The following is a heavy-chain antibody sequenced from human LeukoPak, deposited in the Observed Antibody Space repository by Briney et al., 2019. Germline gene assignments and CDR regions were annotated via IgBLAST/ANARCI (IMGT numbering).Heavy chain of an antibody. CDR3: AKDPTTMVRGVLDY. J-gene: IGHJ4*02. CDR2: ISGSGGTS. V-gene: IGHV3-23*01. Sequence: GGSLRLSCAASGFTFSSYSMNWVRQAPGKGLEWVSAISGSGGTSYYADSAKGRFTISRDNSKNTLYLQMNSLRAEDTAVYYCAKDPTTMVRGVLDYWGQGTLVTVSS. CDR1: GFTFSSYS. D-gene: IGHD3-10*01.